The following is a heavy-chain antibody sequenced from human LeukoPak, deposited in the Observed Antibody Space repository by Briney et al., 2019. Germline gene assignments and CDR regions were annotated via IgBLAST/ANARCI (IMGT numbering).Heavy chain of an antibody. CDR3: AKDAQATICGVDLNWFDP. CDR2: ISSSSSYI. CDR1: GFTFSSYS. Sequence: GGSLRLSCAASGFTFSSYSMNWVRQAPGKGLEWVSSISSSSSYIYYADSVKGRFTISRDNSKNTLYLQMNSLRAEDTAVYYCAKDAQATICGVDLNWFDPWGQGTLVTVSS. J-gene: IGHJ5*02. D-gene: IGHD3-3*01. V-gene: IGHV3-21*01.